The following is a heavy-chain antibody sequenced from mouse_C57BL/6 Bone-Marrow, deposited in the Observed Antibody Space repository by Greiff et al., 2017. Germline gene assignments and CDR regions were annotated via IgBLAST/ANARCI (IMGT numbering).Heavy chain of an antibody. CDR1: GYTFTSYW. J-gene: IGHJ3*01. CDR2: IHPSDSDT. Sequence: QVQLQQPGAELVKPGASVKVSCKASGYTFTSYWMHWVKQRPGQGLEWIGRIHPSDSDTNYNQKFKGKATLTVDKSSSTAYMQLSSLTSEASAVYYCAMGYGSSCWFAYWGQGTLVTVSA. CDR3: AMGYGSSCWFAY. D-gene: IGHD1-1*01. V-gene: IGHV1-74*01.